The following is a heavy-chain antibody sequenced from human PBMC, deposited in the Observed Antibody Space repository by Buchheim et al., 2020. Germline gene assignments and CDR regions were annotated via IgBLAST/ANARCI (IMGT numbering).Heavy chain of an antibody. J-gene: IGHJ4*02. CDR3: ARERYSSSSDYFDY. D-gene: IGHD6-13*01. CDR1: GFTFSSYG. V-gene: IGHV3-33*01. CDR2: IWYDGSNK. Sequence: QVQLVESGGGVVQPGRSLRLSCAASGFTFSSYGMHWVRQAPGKGLEWVALIWYDGSNKYFTDSVKGRFTISRDNSKNTLYLQINSLRAEDTAVYYCARERYSSSSDYFDYWGQGTL.